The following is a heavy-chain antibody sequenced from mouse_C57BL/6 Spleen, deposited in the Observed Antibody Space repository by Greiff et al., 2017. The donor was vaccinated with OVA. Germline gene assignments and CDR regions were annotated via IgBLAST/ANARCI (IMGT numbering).Heavy chain of an antibody. Sequence: VQLQQPGAELVRPGTSVKLSCKASGYTFTSYWMHWVKQRPGQGLEWIGVIDPSDSYTNYNQKFKGKATLTVDTSSSTAYMQLSSLTSEDSAVYYCARSEDYGSSWYFDVWGTGTTVTVSS. J-gene: IGHJ1*03. CDR3: ARSEDYGSSWYFDV. CDR1: GYTFTSYW. D-gene: IGHD1-1*01. V-gene: IGHV1-59*01. CDR2: IDPSDSYT.